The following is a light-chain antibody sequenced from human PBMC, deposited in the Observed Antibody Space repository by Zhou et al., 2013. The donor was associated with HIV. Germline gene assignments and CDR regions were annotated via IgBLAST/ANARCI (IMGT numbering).Light chain of an antibody. J-gene: IGKJ4*01. CDR2: AAS. CDR1: QDISNY. CDR3: QCAYSTPSLT. V-gene: IGKV1-39*02. Sequence: DIQMTQSPSSLSASVGDRVTITCQASQDISNYLNWYQQKPGKAPNLLIYAASSLQSGVPSRFSGSGSGTDFTLTISSLRPEDFATYYCQCAYSTPSLTFGGGTKVEIK.